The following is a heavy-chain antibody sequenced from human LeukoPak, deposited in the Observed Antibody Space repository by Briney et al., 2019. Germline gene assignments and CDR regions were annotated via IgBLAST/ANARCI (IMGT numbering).Heavy chain of an antibody. D-gene: IGHD4-23*01. J-gene: IGHJ5*02. CDR1: GFTFSGSA. V-gene: IGHV3-73*01. CDR2: IRSKANSYAT. Sequence: GGSLRLSCAASGFTFSGSAMHWVRQASGKGLEWVGRIRSKANSYATAYAASVKGRSTISRDDSKNTAYLQMNSLKTEDTAVYYCTRGAYGGNSENWFDPWGQGTLVTVSS. CDR3: TRGAYGGNSENWFDP.